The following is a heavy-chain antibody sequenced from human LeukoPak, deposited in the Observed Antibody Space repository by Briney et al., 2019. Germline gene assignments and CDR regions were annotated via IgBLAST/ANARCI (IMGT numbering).Heavy chain of an antibody. V-gene: IGHV5-10-1*01. Sequence: SGESLKISCKGSGYSFTSYWISWVRQMPGKGLEWMGRIDPSDSYTNYSPSFQGHVTISADKSISTAYLQWSSLKASDTAVYYCARPLYYDSSGSGYWGQGTLVTVSS. CDR3: ARPLYYDSSGSGY. CDR1: GYSFTSYW. J-gene: IGHJ4*02. CDR2: IDPSDSYT. D-gene: IGHD3-22*01.